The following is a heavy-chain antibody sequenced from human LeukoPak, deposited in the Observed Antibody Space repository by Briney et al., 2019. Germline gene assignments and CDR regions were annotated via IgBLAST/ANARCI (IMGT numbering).Heavy chain of an antibody. V-gene: IGHV3-48*04. D-gene: IGHD1-1*01. CDR3: ARETGKRGMDV. Sequence: QPGGSLRLSCAASGFTFSSYSMNWVRQAPGKGLEWVSYISSSSSTIYYADSVKGRFTISRDNAKNSLYLQMNSLRAEDTAVYYCARETGKRGMDVWGQGTTVTVSS. CDR1: GFTFSSYS. J-gene: IGHJ6*02. CDR2: ISSSSSTI.